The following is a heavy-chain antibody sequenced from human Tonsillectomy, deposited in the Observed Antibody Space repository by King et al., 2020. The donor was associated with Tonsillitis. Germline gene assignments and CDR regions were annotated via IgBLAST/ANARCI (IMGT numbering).Heavy chain of an antibody. CDR1: GFTFDDYA. CDR2: ISWNSGSI. V-gene: IGHV3-9*01. CDR3: AKDMRETSGYYGFDY. D-gene: IGHD3-22*01. Sequence: VQLVESGGGLVQPGRSLRLSCAASGFTFDDYAMHWVRHAPGKGLEWVSGISWNSGSIGYADSVKGRFTISRDNAKNYLYLQMNSLRAEDTALYYCAKDMRETSGYYGFDYWGQGTLVTVSS. J-gene: IGHJ4*02.